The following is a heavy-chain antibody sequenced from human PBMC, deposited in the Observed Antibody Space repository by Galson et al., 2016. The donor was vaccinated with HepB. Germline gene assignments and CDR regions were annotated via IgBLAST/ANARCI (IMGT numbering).Heavy chain of an antibody. J-gene: IGHJ3*01. CDR1: GGSISSSSYF. V-gene: IGHV4-39*01. Sequence: ETLSLTCTVSGGSISSSSYFWAWIRRPPGKGLDWIGSLYYSGTTHYNPSLQSRVSISVDTSKNQFSLRLTSVSAADTAMYSCARQDRAGLVNFWGQGTMVTVSS. CDR3: ARQDRAGLVNF. D-gene: IGHD6-19*01. CDR2: LYYSGTT.